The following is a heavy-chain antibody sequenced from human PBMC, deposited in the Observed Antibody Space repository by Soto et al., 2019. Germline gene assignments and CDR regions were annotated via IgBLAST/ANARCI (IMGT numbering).Heavy chain of an antibody. V-gene: IGHV3-33*01. CDR3: ARGITESIVGATTSYYFDY. D-gene: IGHD1-26*01. J-gene: IGHJ4*02. CDR2: IWYDGSNK. Sequence: PGGSLRLSCAASGFTFSSYGMHWVRQAPGKGLEWVAVIWYDGSNKYYADSVKGRFTISRDNSKNTLYLQMNSLRAEDTAVYYCARGITESIVGATTSYYFDYWGQGTLVTVSS. CDR1: GFTFSSYG.